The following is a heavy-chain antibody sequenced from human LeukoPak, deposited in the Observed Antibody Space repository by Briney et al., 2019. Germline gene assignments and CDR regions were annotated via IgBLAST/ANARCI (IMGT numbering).Heavy chain of an antibody. CDR2: INHSGST. J-gene: IGHJ5*02. Sequence: PSETLSLTCAVYGGSFSGYYWSWIRQPPGKGLEWIGEINHSGSTNYNPSLKSRVTISVDTSKNQFSLKLSSVTAADTALYYCARGHYGIHPRGQGTLVTVSS. V-gene: IGHV4-34*01. CDR3: ARGHYGIHP. CDR1: GGSFSGYY. D-gene: IGHD3-16*01.